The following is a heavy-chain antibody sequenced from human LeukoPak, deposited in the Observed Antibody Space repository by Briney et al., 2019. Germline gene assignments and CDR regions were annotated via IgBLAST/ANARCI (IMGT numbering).Heavy chain of an antibody. D-gene: IGHD2-2*01. V-gene: IGHV1-2*02. CDR2: INPNSGGT. CDR1: GYTFTGYY. Sequence: ASVKVSCKASGYTFTGYYMHWVRQAPGQGLEWMGWINPNSGGTNYAQKFQGRVTMTRDTSISTAYMGLSRLTSDDTAVYYCARDSVRGCSSTSCSPSDHWGQGTLVTVSS. J-gene: IGHJ4*02. CDR3: ARDSVRGCSSTSCSPSDH.